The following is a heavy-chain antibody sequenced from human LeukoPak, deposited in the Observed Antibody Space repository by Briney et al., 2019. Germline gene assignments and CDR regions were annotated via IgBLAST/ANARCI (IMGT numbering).Heavy chain of an antibody. Sequence: PSETLSLTCTVSGGSISSSSYYWGWIRQPPGKGLEWIGSIYYSGSTYYNPSLKSRVTISRDTSKNQFSLKVTSVTAADTAVYYCAKGAGPPWFDPWGQGTLVTVSS. CDR1: GGSISSSSYY. CDR2: IYYSGST. CDR3: AKGAGPPWFDP. J-gene: IGHJ5*02. D-gene: IGHD6-19*01. V-gene: IGHV4-39*07.